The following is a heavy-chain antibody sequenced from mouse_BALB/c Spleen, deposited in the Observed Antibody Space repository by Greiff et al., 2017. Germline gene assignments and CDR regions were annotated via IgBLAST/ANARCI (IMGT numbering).Heavy chain of an antibody. J-gene: IGHJ1*01. CDR2: IDPANGNT. V-gene: IGHV14-3*02. CDR1: GFNIKDTY. CDR3: YSWPGYWYFDV. Sequence: VQLQQSGAELVKPGASVKLSCTASGFNIKDTYMHWVKQRPEQGLEWIGRIDPANGNTKYDPKFQGKATITADTSSNTAYLQLSILTSEDTADYYSYSWPGYWYFDVWGEGTTVTVSS.